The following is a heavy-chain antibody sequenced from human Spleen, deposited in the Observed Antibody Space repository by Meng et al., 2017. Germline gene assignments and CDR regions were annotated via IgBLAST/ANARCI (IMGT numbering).Heavy chain of an antibody. CDR2: INHSGGT. V-gene: IGHV4-34*01. Sequence: QVQLQEWGAGLVKPSETLSLTGAVYGGSFSGYYWSWIRQPPGKGLEWIGEINHSGGTNYNPSLKSRVTISVDMSKNQFSLKLSSVTAADTAVYYCARGLLLAALRNWGQGTLVTVSS. CDR1: GGSFSGYY. D-gene: IGHD6-6*01. J-gene: IGHJ4*02. CDR3: ARGLLLAALRN.